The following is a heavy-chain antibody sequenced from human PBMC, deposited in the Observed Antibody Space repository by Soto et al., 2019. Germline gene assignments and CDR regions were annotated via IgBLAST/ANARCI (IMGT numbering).Heavy chain of an antibody. V-gene: IGHV3-73*01. CDR1: GFTFSGSA. D-gene: IGHD3-10*01. Sequence: GGSLRLSCAASGFTFSGSAMHWVRQASGKGLEWVGRIRSKANSYATAYAASVKGRFTISRDDSKNTAYLQMNSLKTEDTAVYYCTRQDYYGSGSHHYYYYGMDVWCQGTTVTVSS. CDR2: IRSKANSYAT. J-gene: IGHJ6*02. CDR3: TRQDYYGSGSHHYYYYGMDV.